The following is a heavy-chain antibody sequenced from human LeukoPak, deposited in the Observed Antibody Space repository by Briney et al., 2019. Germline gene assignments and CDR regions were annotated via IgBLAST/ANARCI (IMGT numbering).Heavy chain of an antibody. CDR3: ARVSNDAARSLDY. Sequence: PSETLSLTCSVSGGSIRNYYWNWLRQAAGKELELIGRIHSSGGANYSPSLKSRVAMSIDTSKSQFSLRLSSVTAADTAVYYCARVSNDAARSLDYWGQGTLVTVSS. CDR1: GGSIRNYY. J-gene: IGHJ4*02. D-gene: IGHD6-6*01. CDR2: IHSSGGA. V-gene: IGHV4-4*07.